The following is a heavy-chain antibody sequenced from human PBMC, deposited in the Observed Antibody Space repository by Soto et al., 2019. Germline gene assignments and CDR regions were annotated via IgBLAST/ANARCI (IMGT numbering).Heavy chain of an antibody. CDR1: GGSISSYY. CDR3: ARDEVCSGGSCYSFHD. J-gene: IGHJ4*02. D-gene: IGHD2-15*01. CDR2: IYYSGST. V-gene: IGHV4-59*01. Sequence: SETLSLTCTVSGGSISSYYWSWIRQPPGKGLEWIGYIYYSGSTNYNPSLKSRVTISVDTSKNQFSLKLSSVTAADTAVYYCARDEVCSGGSCYSFHDWGQGTLVTVAS.